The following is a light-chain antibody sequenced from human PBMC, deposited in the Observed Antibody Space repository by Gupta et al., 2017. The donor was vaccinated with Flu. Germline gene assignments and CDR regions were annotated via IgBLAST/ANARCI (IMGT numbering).Light chain of an antibody. J-gene: IGLJ3*02. CDR1: SGSITSYS. Sequence: NFMLTQPHSVSESPGKTVTISCTRSSGSITSYSVQWFQQRPGSSPTPVIYQNNQRPSGVPDRFSGSIDTSSNSASLTISGLRTEDEADYYCQSYDATIRWLFGGGTRLTVL. V-gene: IGLV6-57*01. CDR2: QNN. CDR3: QSYDATIRWL.